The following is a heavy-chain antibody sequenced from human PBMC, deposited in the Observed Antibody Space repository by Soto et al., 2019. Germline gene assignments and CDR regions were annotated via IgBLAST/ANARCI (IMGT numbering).Heavy chain of an antibody. D-gene: IGHD2-2*01. CDR3: AKLGCRFTSCYGNY. CDR2: ISDSGGST. V-gene: IGHV3-23*01. Sequence: GGSLRLSCAATGFTFSAYAMSWVRQAPGKGPEWVSVISDSGGSTYYADSVKGRFTISRDSSKNTLYLEMNSLRAEDTALYYCAKLGCRFTSCYGNYWGQGTLVTVSS. J-gene: IGHJ4*02. CDR1: GFTFSAYA.